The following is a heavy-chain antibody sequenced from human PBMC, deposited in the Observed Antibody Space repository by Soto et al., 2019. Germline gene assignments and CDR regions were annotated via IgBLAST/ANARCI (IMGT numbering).Heavy chain of an antibody. Sequence: GGSLRLSCAASGFTFSSYAMTWVRQAPGKGLEWVSVISGSGDTTHYADSVKGRFTISRDNSENTLYLQMNSLRAEDTALYYCAKDVLGLWFGESNYAMDVWGQGTTVTVYS. V-gene: IGHV3-23*01. J-gene: IGHJ6*02. CDR3: AKDVLGLWFGESNYAMDV. D-gene: IGHD3-10*01. CDR1: GFTFSSYA. CDR2: ISGSGDTT.